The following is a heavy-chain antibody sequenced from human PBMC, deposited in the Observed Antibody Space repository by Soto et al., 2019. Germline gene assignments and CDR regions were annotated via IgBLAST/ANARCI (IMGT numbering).Heavy chain of an antibody. Sequence: ASVKVSCKASGYTFTSYAMHWVRQAPGQRLEWMGWINAGNGNTKYSQKFQGRVTITRDTSASTAYMELSSLRSEDTAVYYCARAPIAARPPDHWGQGTLVTVSS. CDR2: INAGNGNT. D-gene: IGHD6-6*01. CDR1: GYTFTSYA. CDR3: ARAPIAARPPDH. V-gene: IGHV1-3*01. J-gene: IGHJ1*01.